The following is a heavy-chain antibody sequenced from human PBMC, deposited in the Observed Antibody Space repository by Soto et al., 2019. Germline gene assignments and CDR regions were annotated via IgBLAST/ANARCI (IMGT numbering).Heavy chain of an antibody. CDR1: GYTFTSYY. D-gene: IGHD2-21*01. CDR3: ARDRIVLVIAPTYYYGMDV. CDR2: INPSGGST. V-gene: IGHV1-46*01. Sequence: ASVKVSCKASGYTFTSYYMHWVRQAPGQGLEWMGIINPSGGSTSYAQKFQGRVTMTRDTATSTVYMELSSLRSEDTAVYYCARDRIVLVIAPTYYYGMDVWGQGTTVTVS. J-gene: IGHJ6*02.